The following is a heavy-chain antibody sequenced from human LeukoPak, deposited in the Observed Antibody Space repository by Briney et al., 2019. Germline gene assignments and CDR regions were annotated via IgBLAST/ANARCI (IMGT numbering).Heavy chain of an antibody. CDR3: ARDPDY. CDR2: IYTSGST. J-gene: IGHJ4*02. CDR1: GGSISSGSYY. V-gene: IGHV4-61*02. Sequence: SSETLSLTCTVSGGSISSGSYYWSWIRQPAGKGLEWIGRIYTSGSTNYNPSLKSRVTISVDTSKNQFSLKLSSVTAADTAVYYCARDPDYWGQGTLVNVSS.